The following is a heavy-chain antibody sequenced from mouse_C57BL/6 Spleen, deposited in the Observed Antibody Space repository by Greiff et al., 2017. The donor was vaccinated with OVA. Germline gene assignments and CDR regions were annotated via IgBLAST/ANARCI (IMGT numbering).Heavy chain of an antibody. D-gene: IGHD1-1*01. J-gene: IGHJ1*03. Sequence: QVQLQQPGAELVKPGASVKMSCKASGYTFTSYWITWVKQRPGQGLEWIGDIYPGSGSTNYNEKFKSKATLTVDTSSSTAYMQLSSLTSEDSAVYYCARITTVVARGYWYFDVWGTGTTVTVSS. V-gene: IGHV1-55*01. CDR2: IYPGSGST. CDR1: GYTFTSYW. CDR3: ARITTVVARGYWYFDV.